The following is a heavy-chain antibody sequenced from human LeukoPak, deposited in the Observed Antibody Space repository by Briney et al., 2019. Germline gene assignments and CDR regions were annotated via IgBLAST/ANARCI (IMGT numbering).Heavy chain of an antibody. Sequence: PSETLSLTCAVYGGSFSGYYWSWIRQPPGKGLEWIGEINHSGSTNYNPPLKSRVTISVDTSKNQFSLKLSSVTAADTAVYYCARVAARRSFGDYWGQGTLVTVSS. J-gene: IGHJ4*02. D-gene: IGHD6-6*01. CDR1: GGSFSGYY. V-gene: IGHV4-34*01. CDR3: ARVAARRSFGDY. CDR2: INHSGST.